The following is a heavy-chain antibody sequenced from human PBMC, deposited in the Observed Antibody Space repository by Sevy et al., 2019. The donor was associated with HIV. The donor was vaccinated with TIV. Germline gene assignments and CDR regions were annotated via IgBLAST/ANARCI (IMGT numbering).Heavy chain of an antibody. D-gene: IGHD1-1*01. V-gene: IGHV1-18*01. CDR1: GYTFTSYG. CDR2: ISAYNGNT. Sequence: ASVKVSCKASGYTFTSYGISWVRQAPGQGLEWMGWISAYNGNTNYAQKLQGRVTMTTDTSTSTAYMGLRSLGSDDTAVYYCARWMRLLWERAVYGMDVWGQGTTVTVSS. J-gene: IGHJ6*02. CDR3: ARWMRLLWERAVYGMDV.